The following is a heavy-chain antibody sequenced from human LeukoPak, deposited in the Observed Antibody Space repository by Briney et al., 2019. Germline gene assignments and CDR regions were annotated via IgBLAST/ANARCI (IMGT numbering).Heavy chain of an antibody. J-gene: IGHJ4*02. CDR3: ARDSGYDHPAESDY. CDR1: GYTFTSYG. D-gene: IGHD5-12*01. Sequence: ASVKVSCKASGYTFTSYGISWVRQAPGQGLEWMGWISAYNGNTNYAQKLQGRVTMTTDTSTSTAYMELRSLRSDDTAVYYCARDSGYDHPAESDYWGQGTLVTVSS. CDR2: ISAYNGNT. V-gene: IGHV1-18*01.